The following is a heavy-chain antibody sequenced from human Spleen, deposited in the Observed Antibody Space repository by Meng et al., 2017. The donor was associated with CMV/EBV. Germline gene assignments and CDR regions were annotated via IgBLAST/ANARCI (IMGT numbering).Heavy chain of an antibody. V-gene: IGHV3-30*04. J-gene: IGHJ4*02. Sequence: FTFSSYAMHWVRQAPGKGLEWVAVISYDGSNKYYADSVKGRFTISRDNSKNTLYLQMNSLRAEDTAVYYCARDLVAYYYDSSGPLDYWGQGTLVTVSS. CDR1: FTFSSYA. CDR3: ARDLVAYYYDSSGPLDY. D-gene: IGHD3-22*01. CDR2: ISYDGSNK.